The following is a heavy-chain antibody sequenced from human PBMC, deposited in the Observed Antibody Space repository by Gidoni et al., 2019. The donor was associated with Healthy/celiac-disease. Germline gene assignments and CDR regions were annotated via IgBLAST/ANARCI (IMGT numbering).Heavy chain of an antibody. CDR3: AKDRGDYYYDSSGYEIQH. CDR2: ISGSGGST. D-gene: IGHD3-22*01. J-gene: IGHJ1*01. Sequence: EVQLLESGGGLVQPGGSLRLSCAASGFTFRSYAMSWFRQAPGKGLEWVSAISGSGGSTYYADSVKGRFTISRDNSKNTLYLQMNSLRAEDTAVYYCAKDRGDYYYDSSGYEIQHWGQGTLVTVSS. CDR1: GFTFRSYA. V-gene: IGHV3-23*01.